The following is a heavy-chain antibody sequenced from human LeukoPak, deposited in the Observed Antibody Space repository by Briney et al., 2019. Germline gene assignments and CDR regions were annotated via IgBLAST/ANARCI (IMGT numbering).Heavy chain of an antibody. V-gene: IGHV3-30*18. CDR3: AKDRVFYYFDY. CDR1: GFTFSSYG. Sequence: GGPLRLSCAASGFTFSSYGMHWVRQAPGKGLEWVAVISYDGSNKYYADSVKGRFTISRDNSKNTLYLQMNSLRAEDTAVYYCAKDRVFYYFDYWGQGTLVTVSS. J-gene: IGHJ4*02. CDR2: ISYDGSNK. D-gene: IGHD3-10*01.